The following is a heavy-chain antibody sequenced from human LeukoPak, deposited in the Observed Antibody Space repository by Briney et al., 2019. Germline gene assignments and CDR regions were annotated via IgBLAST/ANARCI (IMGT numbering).Heavy chain of an antibody. D-gene: IGHD5-24*01. Sequence: GGSLSLSCTASEFTVSRNYMLWVRQAPGTGLEWVSLIFSNGDTHYADSVKGRFTISRDTSKNTVSLQMNSLRVEDTAMYYCTRDQMNYWGQGTLVTVSS. V-gene: IGHV3-53*01. J-gene: IGHJ4*02. CDR3: TRDQMNY. CDR1: EFTVSRNY. CDR2: IFSNGDT.